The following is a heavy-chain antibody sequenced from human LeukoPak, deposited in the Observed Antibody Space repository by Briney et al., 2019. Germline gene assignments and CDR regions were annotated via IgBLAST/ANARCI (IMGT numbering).Heavy chain of an antibody. CDR3: AKALPRGAVAAHYFDH. CDR1: GFTFSNAW. D-gene: IGHD6-19*01. Sequence: GGSLRLSCAASGFTFSNAWMSWVRQAPGKGLEWVGRIKSKTDGGTADYAAPVKGRFTISRDDSKNTLYLQMNSLRAEDTAVYYCAKALPRGAVAAHYFDHWGQGTLVTVSS. V-gene: IGHV3-15*01. CDR2: IKSKTDGGTA. J-gene: IGHJ4*02.